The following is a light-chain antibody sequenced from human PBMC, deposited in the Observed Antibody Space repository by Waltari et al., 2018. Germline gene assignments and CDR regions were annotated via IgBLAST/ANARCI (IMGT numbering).Light chain of an antibody. Sequence: EIVLTQSPAILSVSPGERATLSCRASQRVSSNLAWYQQKPGQAPSLPIYGASTRAPGIPARFSGSGSGTEFTFTISSMQSEDFAVYYCQQYNNWPRTFGQGTKVEIK. CDR3: QQYNNWPRT. V-gene: IGKV3-15*01. CDR1: QRVSSN. J-gene: IGKJ1*01. CDR2: GAS.